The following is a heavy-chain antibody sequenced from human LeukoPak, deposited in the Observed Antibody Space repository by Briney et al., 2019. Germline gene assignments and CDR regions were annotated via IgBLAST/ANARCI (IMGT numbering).Heavy chain of an antibody. J-gene: IGHJ6*02. CDR1: GDTFTTYG. CDR3: AREVYYDILTGTYYYYYYGMDV. Sequence: VASVKVSCKASGDTFTTYGISWVRQAPGQGLEWMGWISAYNGNTNYAQKLQGRVTITTDTSTSTAYMELRSLRSDDTAVYYCAREVYYDILTGTYYYYYYGMDVWGQGTTVTVSS. D-gene: IGHD3-9*01. V-gene: IGHV1-18*01. CDR2: ISAYNGNT.